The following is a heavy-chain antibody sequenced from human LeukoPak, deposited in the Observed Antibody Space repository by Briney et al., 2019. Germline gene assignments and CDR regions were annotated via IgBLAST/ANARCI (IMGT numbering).Heavy chain of an antibody. CDR2: INTNTGNP. CDR1: GYTFTSYA. D-gene: IGHD2-21*02. CDR3: ARVEGYCGGDCYPPGGMDV. Sequence: ASVKVSCKASGYTFTSYAMNWVRQAPGQGLEWVGWINTNTGNPTYAQGFTGRFVFSLDTSVSTAYLQISSLKAEDTAVYYCARVEGYCGGDCYPPGGMDVWGQGTTVTVSS. V-gene: IGHV7-4-1*02. J-gene: IGHJ6*02.